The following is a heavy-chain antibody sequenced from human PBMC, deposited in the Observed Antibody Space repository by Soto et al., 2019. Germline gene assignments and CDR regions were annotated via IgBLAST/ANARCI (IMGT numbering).Heavy chain of an antibody. D-gene: IGHD6-13*01. CDR2: ISASGYSA. CDR1: ELAFSNYA. Sequence: EAQLLESGGGLVQPGGSLRLSCAASELAFSNYAMTWVRQAPGKGLEWVSVISASGYSAYYGGAVKGRFTTSRDNYKSTLYLQMNRLRADDTAVYYCAKGEQLWDPFDSWGQGTLVTVSS. CDR3: AKGEQLWDPFDS. J-gene: IGHJ4*02. V-gene: IGHV3-23*01.